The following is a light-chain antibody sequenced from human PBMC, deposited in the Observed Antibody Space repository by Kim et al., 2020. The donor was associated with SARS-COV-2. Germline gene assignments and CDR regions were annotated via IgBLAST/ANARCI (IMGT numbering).Light chain of an antibody. CDR1: SSNIGTNT. J-gene: IGLJ3*02. CDR3: AAWDDSLNGWV. CDR2: SNN. Sequence: GQSVTISCSGSSSNIGTNTGHWYQKLPGTAPKLLIYSNNQRPSGVPDRFSGSKSGTSASLAISGLQSEDEADYYCAAWDDSLNGWVFGGGTQLTVL. V-gene: IGLV1-44*01.